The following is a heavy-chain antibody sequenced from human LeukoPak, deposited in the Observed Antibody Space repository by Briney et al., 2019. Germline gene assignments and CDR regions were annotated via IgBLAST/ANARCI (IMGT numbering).Heavy chain of an antibody. V-gene: IGHV3-21*01. D-gene: IGHD3-10*01. CDR3: ARDRVASGRFGEVAS. J-gene: IGHJ5*02. Sequence: GGSLRLSCAASGFTFSTYSMNWVRQAPGKGLEWVSFISGGGSYIYYAESVKGRFTISRDNAKNSLYLQMNSLRAEDTAIYYCARDRVASGRFGEVASWGQGTLVIVSS. CDR2: ISGGGSYI. CDR1: GFTFSTYS.